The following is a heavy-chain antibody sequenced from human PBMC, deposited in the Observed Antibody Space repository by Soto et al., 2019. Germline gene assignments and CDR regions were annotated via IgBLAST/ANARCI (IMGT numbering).Heavy chain of an antibody. CDR3: ARDIAKPNNWFDP. Sequence: SETLSLTCSVSGGSISSGGYYWSWIRQHPGKGLEWIGYIYYSGSTSYNPSLKSRVTISVDTSKNQFSLKLSYVTAADTAVYYCARDIAKPNNWFDPWGQGTLVTVSS. V-gene: IGHV4-31*03. CDR2: IYYSGST. CDR1: GGSISSGGYY. J-gene: IGHJ5*02.